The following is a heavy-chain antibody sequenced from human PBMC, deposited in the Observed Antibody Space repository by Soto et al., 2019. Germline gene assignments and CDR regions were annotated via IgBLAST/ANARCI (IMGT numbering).Heavy chain of an antibody. Sequence: PSETLSLTCTVSGGSISSGDYYWSWIRQPPGKGLEWIGYIYYSGSTYYNPSLKSRVTISVDTSKNQFSLKLSSVTAADTAVYYCARVYRHYYDSSGYYLDYWGQGTLVTVSS. CDR2: IYYSGST. CDR1: GGSISSGDYY. J-gene: IGHJ4*02. V-gene: IGHV4-30-4*01. CDR3: ARVYRHYYDSSGYYLDY. D-gene: IGHD3-22*01.